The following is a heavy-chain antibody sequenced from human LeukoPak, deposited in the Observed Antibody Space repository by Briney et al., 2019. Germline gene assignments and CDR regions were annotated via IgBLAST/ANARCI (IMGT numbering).Heavy chain of an antibody. CDR3: TTKVIRGNSGDDYDD. V-gene: IGHV3-30*03. CDR1: GVTFRSYG. CDR2: ISSDGNDK. Sequence: PGGSLRLSCAASGVTFRSYGMHWVRQAPGKGLEWVALISSDGNDKLYGDSVRGRFTTSRDDSKSTLYLQMNSLRAEDTAVYYCTTKVIRGNSGDDYDDWGQGTLVTVSS. D-gene: IGHD5-12*01. J-gene: IGHJ4*02.